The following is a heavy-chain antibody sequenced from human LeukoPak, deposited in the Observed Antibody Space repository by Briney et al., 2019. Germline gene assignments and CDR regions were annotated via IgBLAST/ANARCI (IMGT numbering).Heavy chain of an antibody. D-gene: IGHD5-18*01. J-gene: IGHJ5*02. V-gene: IGHV4-59*01. CDR1: GGSIRSYY. CDR2: IYYSGST. CDR3: ARGQGYSYGYGWFDP. Sequence: PSETLSLTCTVSGGSIRSYYWSWIRQPPGKGLEWIGYIYYSGSTNYNPSLRSRVTISVDTSKNQFSLKLSSVTAADTAVYYCARGQGYSYGYGWFDPWGQGTLVTVSS.